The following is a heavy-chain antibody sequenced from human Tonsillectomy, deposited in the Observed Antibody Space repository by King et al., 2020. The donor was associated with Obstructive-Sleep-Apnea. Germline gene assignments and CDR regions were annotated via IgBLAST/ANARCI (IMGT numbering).Heavy chain of an antibody. CDR3: ARVPHPSYVSSGHLSY. Sequence: VQLQQWGAGLLKPSETLSLTCAVSGGSFTAYYWSWIRQPPGKGLEWIGEINHSGNTNYSPSLKSRVTISVDTSKNQLSLELRSVTAADTAVYYCARVPHPSYVSSGHLSYWGQGTLVPVSS. V-gene: IGHV4-34*01. CDR1: GGSFTAYY. J-gene: IGHJ4*02. D-gene: IGHD3-22*01. CDR2: INHSGNT.